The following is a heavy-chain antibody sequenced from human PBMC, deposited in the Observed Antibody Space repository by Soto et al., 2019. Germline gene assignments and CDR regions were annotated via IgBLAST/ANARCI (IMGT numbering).Heavy chain of an antibody. CDR3: ARDLWGYCGTDCYPLDV. V-gene: IGHV4-59*01. J-gene: IGHJ6*02. D-gene: IGHD2-21*02. Sequence: QVQLQESGPGLVKPSETLSLTCTVSGGTISRYYWSWIRQPPGKGLEWIGYMYNTGSTVYNPSFKSRVTVSVDTCKNQCSLKLKSVTAADTAVYYCARDLWGYCGTDCYPLDVWGQGTTVTVSS. CDR1: GGTISRYY. CDR2: MYNTGST.